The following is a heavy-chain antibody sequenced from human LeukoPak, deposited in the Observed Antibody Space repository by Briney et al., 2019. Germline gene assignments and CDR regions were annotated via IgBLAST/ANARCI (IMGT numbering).Heavy chain of an antibody. CDR1: GGSLSGYY. J-gene: IGHJ4*02. CDR2: INHSGST. V-gene: IGHV4-34*01. D-gene: IGHD6-13*01. CDR3: ARGPYSSSWRDFDY. Sequence: KPSETLSLTCAVYGGSLSGYYWSWIRQPPGKGLEWIGEINHSGSTNYNPSLKSRVTISVDTSKNQFSLKLSSVTAADTAVYYCARGPYSSSWRDFDYWGQGTLVTVSS.